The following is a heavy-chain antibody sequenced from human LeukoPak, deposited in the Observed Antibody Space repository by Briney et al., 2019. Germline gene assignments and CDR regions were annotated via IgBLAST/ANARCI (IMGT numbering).Heavy chain of an antibody. D-gene: IGHD6-13*01. J-gene: IGHJ5*02. Sequence: SETLSLTCSVSGGSISSYFWSWIRQSPGKGLEWIGYMYNSGNTTYNPSLKSRVTLSVDTSKNHFSLNLRSVTAADTAVYYCARHSSTVRGWFGPWGQGTLVTVSS. CDR1: GGSISSYF. CDR2: MYNSGNT. CDR3: ARHSSTVRGWFGP. V-gene: IGHV4-59*08.